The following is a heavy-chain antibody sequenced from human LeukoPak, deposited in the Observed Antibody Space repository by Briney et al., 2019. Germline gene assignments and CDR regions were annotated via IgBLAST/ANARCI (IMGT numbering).Heavy chain of an antibody. J-gene: IGHJ4*02. Sequence: ASVKDSCKVVEYSFTGYHLHWVRQAPGQGLEWMGWINPNSGGTNYAQKFQGRVTMTRDTSISTVYMELSRLRSDDTAVYYCARSYYDSSGRYYFDYWGQGTLVTVSS. CDR1: EYSFTGYH. CDR3: ARSYYDSSGRYYFDY. D-gene: IGHD3-22*01. CDR2: INPNSGGT. V-gene: IGHV1-2*02.